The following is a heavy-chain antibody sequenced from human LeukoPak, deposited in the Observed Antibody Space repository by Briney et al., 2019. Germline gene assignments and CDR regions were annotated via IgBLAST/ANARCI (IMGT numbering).Heavy chain of an antibody. Sequence: TGGSLRLSCAASGFTFSGYSMNWVRQAPGKGLEWVSSISSSSSYIYYADSVKGRFTISRDNAKNSLYLQMNSLRAEDTAVYYCAREVGGSCYSGGCWGQGTLVTVSS. V-gene: IGHV3-21*01. D-gene: IGHD2-15*01. J-gene: IGHJ4*02. CDR2: ISSSSSYI. CDR1: GFTFSGYS. CDR3: AREVGGSCYSGGC.